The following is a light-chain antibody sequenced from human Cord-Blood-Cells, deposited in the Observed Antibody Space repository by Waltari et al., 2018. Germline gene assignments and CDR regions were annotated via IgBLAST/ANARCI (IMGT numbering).Light chain of an antibody. V-gene: IGKV3-20*01. CDR2: GAA. CDR1: QCVSSSY. Sequence: EIVLTQSPGTLSLSPGERATLSCRASQCVSSSYLAWYQQKPGQAPRLLIYGAASRATGIPDRFSGSGSVTDFTLTISRMEPEDFAVYYCQQYGSSPPLTFGGGTKVEIK. J-gene: IGKJ4*01. CDR3: QQYGSSPPLT.